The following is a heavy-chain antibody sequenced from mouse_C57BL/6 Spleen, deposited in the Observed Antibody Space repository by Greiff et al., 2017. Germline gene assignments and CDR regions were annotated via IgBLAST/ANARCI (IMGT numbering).Heavy chain of an antibody. J-gene: IGHJ4*01. D-gene: IGHD4-1*01. V-gene: IGHV5-4*03. CDR2: ISDGGSYT. Sequence: EVKLVESGGGLVKPGGSLKLSCAASGFTFSSYAMSWVRQTPEKRLEWVATISDGGSYTYYPDNVKGRFTISRDNAKNNLYLQMSHLKSEDTAMYYCARANWAEDDMDDWGQGTSVTVSS. CDR3: ARANWAEDDMDD. CDR1: GFTFSSYA.